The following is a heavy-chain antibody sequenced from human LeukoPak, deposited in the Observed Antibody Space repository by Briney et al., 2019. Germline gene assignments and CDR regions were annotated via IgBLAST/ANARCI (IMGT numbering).Heavy chain of an antibody. CDR1: DYGFVTFW. Sequence: GESLKISCKGVDYGFVTFWIGWVRQLPGEGLECMGFIHRDSSTTYSPSLQGQATISADKSISTAYLQWSSLKASDTAMYFCAQARHGLYYFDFWGQGTLVTVSS. J-gene: IGHJ4*02. CDR2: IHRDSST. CDR3: AQARHGLYYFDF. D-gene: IGHD3-10*01. V-gene: IGHV5-51*01.